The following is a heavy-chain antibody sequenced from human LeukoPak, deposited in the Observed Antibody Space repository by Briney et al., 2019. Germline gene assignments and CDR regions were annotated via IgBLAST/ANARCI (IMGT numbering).Heavy chain of an antibody. V-gene: IGHV4-4*02. D-gene: IGHD3-10*01. Sequence: SETLSLTCAVSGGSISSSNWWSWVRQPPGKGLEWIGEIYHSGSTNYNPSLKSRVTISVDKSKNQFSLKLSSVTAADTAVYYCARDGMVRGVKGPFDYWGQGTLVTVSS. CDR2: IYHSGST. J-gene: IGHJ4*02. CDR3: ARDGMVRGVKGPFDY. CDR1: GGSISSSNW.